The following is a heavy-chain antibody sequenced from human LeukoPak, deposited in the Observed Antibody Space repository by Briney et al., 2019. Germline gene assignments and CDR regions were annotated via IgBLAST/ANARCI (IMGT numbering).Heavy chain of an antibody. J-gene: IGHJ4*02. D-gene: IGHD3-10*01. CDR1: GFTFSSYW. CDR2: IKLDGSEK. Sequence: GSLRLSCAASGFTFSSYWMSWVRQAPGKGLEWVANIKLDGSEKYYVDSVKGRFTISRDNARNSLYLQMNSLRAEDTAVYYCVMVRGGRVDYWGQGTLVTVSS. CDR3: VMVRGGRVDY. V-gene: IGHV3-7*02.